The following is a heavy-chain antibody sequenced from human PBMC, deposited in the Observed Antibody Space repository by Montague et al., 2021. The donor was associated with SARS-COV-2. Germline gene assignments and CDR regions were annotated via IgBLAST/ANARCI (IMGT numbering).Heavy chain of an antibody. CDR3: ARAQNTCFIANCVNYFDV. V-gene: IGHV4-59*01. CDR2: VHYTGST. Sequence: SETLSLTCEVSGGSMSGYYWTWIRQSPGKGLEWIGYVHYTGSTKSNPSLKTRVSLSMDTPKNHFSLHLSSVTAADTAIYFCARAQNTCFIANCVNYFDVWGLGALVTVSS. J-gene: IGHJ4*02. CDR1: GGSMSGYY. D-gene: IGHD1-1*01.